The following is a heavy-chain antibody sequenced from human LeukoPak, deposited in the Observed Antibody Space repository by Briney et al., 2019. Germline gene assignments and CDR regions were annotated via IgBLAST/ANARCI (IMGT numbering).Heavy chain of an antibody. J-gene: IGHJ6*03. CDR3: ARSSGRSPNRDYMDV. Sequence: ASVKVSCKASAYSYMHWVRQAPGQGLEWMGIINPSGGTTNYAQRFQGRVTVTRDTSTSTVYMELSSLRSEDTAVYYCARSSGRSPNRDYMDVWGKGTTVTISS. V-gene: IGHV1-46*01. CDR2: INPSGGTT. CDR1: AYSY. D-gene: IGHD1-14*01.